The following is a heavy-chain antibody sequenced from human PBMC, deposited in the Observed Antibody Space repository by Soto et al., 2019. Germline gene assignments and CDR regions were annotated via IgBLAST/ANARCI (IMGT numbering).Heavy chain of an antibody. CDR1: GFTFSSYA. CDR3: AKHPGPQLLWFGEAPAFDP. D-gene: IGHD3-10*01. J-gene: IGHJ5*02. Sequence: GGSLRLSCAASGFTFSSYAMSWVRQAPGKGLEWVSAISGSGGSTYYADSVKGRFTISRDNSKNTLYLQMNSLRAEDTAVYYCAKHPGPQLLWFGEAPAFDPWGQGTLVTVSS. CDR2: ISGSGGST. V-gene: IGHV3-23*01.